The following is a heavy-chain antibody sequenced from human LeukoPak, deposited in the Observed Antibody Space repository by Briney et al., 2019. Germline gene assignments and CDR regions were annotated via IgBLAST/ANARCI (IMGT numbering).Heavy chain of an antibody. J-gene: IGHJ4*02. CDR1: GFTFSSYA. CDR2: ISGSGGGT. Sequence: SGGSLRLSCAASGFTFSSYAMSWVRQAPGKGLERVSAISGSGGGTYYADSVKGRFTISRDNSKNTLYLQMNSLRAEDTAVYYCAKPGGYYCSSTSCSLDYWGQGTLVTVSS. D-gene: IGHD2-2*01. V-gene: IGHV3-23*01. CDR3: AKPGGYYCSSTSCSLDY.